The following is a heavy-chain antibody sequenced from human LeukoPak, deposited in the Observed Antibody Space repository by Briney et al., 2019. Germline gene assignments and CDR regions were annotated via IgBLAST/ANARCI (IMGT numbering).Heavy chain of an antibody. D-gene: IGHD3-10*01. CDR1: GYSISSGYY. Sequence: SETLSLTCAVSGYSISSGYYWGWIRQPPGKGLEWIGSIYHSGSTYYNPSLKSRVTISVDTSKNQFSLKLSSVTAADTAVYYCARHSGNMVRGVRSLDYWGQGTLVTVSS. V-gene: IGHV4-38-2*01. CDR2: IYHSGST. CDR3: ARHSGNMVRGVRSLDY. J-gene: IGHJ4*02.